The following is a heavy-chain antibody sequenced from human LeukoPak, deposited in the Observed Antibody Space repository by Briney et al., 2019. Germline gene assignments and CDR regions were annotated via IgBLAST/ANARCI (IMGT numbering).Heavy chain of an antibody. CDR3: AKARWLPLMMFDP. CDR1: GFIFDDYV. CDR2: ITGDGGST. Sequence: GGSLRPSCAASGFIFDDYVMHWVRQAPGKGLEWVSLITGDGGSTYYADSVKGRFTVSRDNSKNSLYLQMNSLRTEDIALYYCAKARWLPLMMFDPWGQGTLVTVSS. J-gene: IGHJ5*02. V-gene: IGHV3-43*02. D-gene: IGHD5-18*01.